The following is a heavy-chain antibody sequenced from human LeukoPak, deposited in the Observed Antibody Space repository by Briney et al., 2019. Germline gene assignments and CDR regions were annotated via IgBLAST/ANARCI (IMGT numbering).Heavy chain of an antibody. CDR2: ISGSGGST. Sequence: GGSLRLSCVASGFTFSSYAMSWVRQAPGKGLEWVSAISGSGGSTYYADSVKGRFTISRDNSKNTLYLQMNSLRAEDTAVYYCAKDPLVVAATGGVDYWGQGTLVTVSS. J-gene: IGHJ4*02. D-gene: IGHD2-15*01. CDR1: GFTFSSYA. CDR3: AKDPLVVAATGGVDY. V-gene: IGHV3-23*01.